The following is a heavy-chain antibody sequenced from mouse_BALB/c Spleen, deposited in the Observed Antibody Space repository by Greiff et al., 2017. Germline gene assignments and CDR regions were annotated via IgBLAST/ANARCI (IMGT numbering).Heavy chain of an antibody. Sequence: EVQLVESGGGLVKPGGSLKLSCAASGFTFSSYTMSWVRQTPEKRLEWVATISSGGSYTYYPDSVKGRFTISRDNAKNTLYLQMSSLKSEDTAMYYCTREGNDGYYPAWFAYWGQGTLVTVSA. CDR3: TREGNDGYYPAWFAY. CDR2: ISSGGSYT. J-gene: IGHJ3*01. V-gene: IGHV5-6-4*01. CDR1: GFTFSSYT. D-gene: IGHD2-3*01.